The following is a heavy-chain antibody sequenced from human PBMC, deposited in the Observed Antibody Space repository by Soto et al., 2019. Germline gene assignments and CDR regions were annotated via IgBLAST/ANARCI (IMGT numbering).Heavy chain of an antibody. D-gene: IGHD6-13*01. CDR2: ISYDGSNE. CDR3: ATSTYSAASDL. Sequence: QVQLVESGGGVVQPGRSLRLSCAASGFTFSSYGMHWVRQAPGKGLEWVAVISYDGSNEYYADSVKGRFTISRDNSKNTLYLQMNSLRAEDTAVYYCATSTYSAASDLWGRGTLVTVSS. CDR1: GFTFSSYG. V-gene: IGHV3-30*03. J-gene: IGHJ2*01.